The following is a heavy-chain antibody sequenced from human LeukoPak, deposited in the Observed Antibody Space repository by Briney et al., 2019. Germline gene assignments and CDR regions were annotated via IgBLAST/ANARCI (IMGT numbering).Heavy chain of an antibody. V-gene: IGHV3-23*01. CDR2: ISASGGST. J-gene: IGHJ4*02. CDR3: ARDLYSSGGDY. Sequence: GESLRLSCAASGFTFSNLAMSWVRQAPGKGLEWLSLISASGGSTYYADSVKGRFTISRDNSKNTLYLQMNSLRAEDTALYYCARDLYSSGGDYWGQGTLVTVSS. CDR1: GFTFSNLA. D-gene: IGHD6-19*01.